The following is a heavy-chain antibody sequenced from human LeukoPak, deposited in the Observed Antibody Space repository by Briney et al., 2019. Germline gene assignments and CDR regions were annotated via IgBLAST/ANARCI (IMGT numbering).Heavy chain of an antibody. V-gene: IGHV4-59*01. D-gene: IGHD4-23*01. CDR3: ARNYGGNGLGWFDP. CDR2: IYYSGST. J-gene: IGHJ5*02. CDR1: GGSISSYY. Sequence: PSQTLSLTCTVSGGSISSYYWSWIRQPPGKGLEWIGYIYYSGSTNYNPSLKSRVTISVDTSKNQFSLKLSSVTAADTAVYYCARNYGGNGLGWFDPWGQGTLVTVSS.